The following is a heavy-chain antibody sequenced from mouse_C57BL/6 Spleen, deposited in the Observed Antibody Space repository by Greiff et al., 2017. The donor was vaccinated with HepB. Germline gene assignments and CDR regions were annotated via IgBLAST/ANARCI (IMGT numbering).Heavy chain of an antibody. V-gene: IGHV1-18*01. CDR2: INPNNGGT. D-gene: IGHD2-3*01. CDR3: AREYADGYFYFDG. J-gene: IGHJ2*01. Sequence: EVQGVESGPELVKPGASVKIPCKASGYTFTDYNMDWVKQSHGKSLEWIGDINPNNGGTIYNQKFKGKATLTVDKSSSTAYMELRSLTAEDTAVYYCAREYADGYFYFDGWGQGTTLTVSS. CDR1: GYTFTDYN.